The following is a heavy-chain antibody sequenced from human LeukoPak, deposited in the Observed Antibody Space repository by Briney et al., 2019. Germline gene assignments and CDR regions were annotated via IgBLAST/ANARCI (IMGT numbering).Heavy chain of an antibody. Sequence: GGSLRLSCAASGFTFSSYAMSWVRQAPGKGLEWVSAISGSGGSTYYADSVKGRFTISSDKATNSVYLQMNSLRAEDTAVYYCAREVLTQAIYSGYNAFEIWGQGTMVTVSS. D-gene: IGHD5-12*01. J-gene: IGHJ3*02. CDR1: GFTFSSYA. CDR2: ISGSGGST. CDR3: AREVLTQAIYSGYNAFEI. V-gene: IGHV3-23*01.